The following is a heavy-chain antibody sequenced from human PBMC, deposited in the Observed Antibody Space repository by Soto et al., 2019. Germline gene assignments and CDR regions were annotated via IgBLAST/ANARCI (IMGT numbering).Heavy chain of an antibody. J-gene: IGHJ4*02. CDR3: ARGGVPAAMSY. CDR1: GFTFSSYW. Sequence: GGSLRLSCAASGFTFSSYWMHWVRQAPGKGLVWISRINNHGGNPSYADSVKGRFTISRDNAKNTLYLQMNSLRAEDTAVYYCARGGVPAAMSYWGQGTLVTVPQ. V-gene: IGHV3-74*01. CDR2: INNHGGNP. D-gene: IGHD2-2*01.